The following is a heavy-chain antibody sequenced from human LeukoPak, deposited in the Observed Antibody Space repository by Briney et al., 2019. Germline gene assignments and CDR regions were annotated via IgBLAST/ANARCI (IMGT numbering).Heavy chain of an antibody. CDR1: GGSFSGYY. D-gene: IGHD1-26*01. CDR3: ARVEGSPYLPSGSYHLDY. CDR2: INHSGST. Sequence: SETLSLTCAVHGGSFSGYYWSWIRQPPGKGLEWIGEINHSGSTNYNPSLKSRVTISVDTSKNQFSLKLSSVTAADMAVYYCARVEGSPYLPSGSYHLDYWGQGTLVTVSS. V-gene: IGHV4-34*01. J-gene: IGHJ4*02.